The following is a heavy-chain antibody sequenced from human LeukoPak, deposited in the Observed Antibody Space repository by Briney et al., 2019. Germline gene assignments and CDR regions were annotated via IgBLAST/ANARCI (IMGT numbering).Heavy chain of an antibody. CDR1: GGSISSGSYY. Sequence: SETLSLTCTVSGGSISSGSYYWSWIRQPAGKGLEWIGRIYTSGSTNYNPSLKSRVTISVDTSKNQFSLKLSSVTAADTAVYYCARGGQNHVLLSVWGDYYYMDVWGKGTTVTISS. D-gene: IGHD5/OR15-5a*01. CDR3: ARGGQNHVLLSVWGDYYYMDV. J-gene: IGHJ6*03. CDR2: IYTSGST. V-gene: IGHV4-61*02.